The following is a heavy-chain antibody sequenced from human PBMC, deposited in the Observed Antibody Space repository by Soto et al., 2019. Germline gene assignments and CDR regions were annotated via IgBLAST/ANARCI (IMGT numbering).Heavy chain of an antibody. V-gene: IGHV3-48*02. CDR3: AGALLWFGELYYYYYGMDV. J-gene: IGHJ6*02. D-gene: IGHD3-10*01. CDR1: GFTFSSYS. CDR2: ISSSSSTI. Sequence: EVQLVESGGGLVQPGGSLRLSCAASGFTFSSYSMNWVRQAPGKGLEWVSYISSSSSTIYYADSVKGRFTISRDNAKNSLYLQMNSLRDEDTAVYYCAGALLWFGELYYYYYGMDVWGQGTTVTVSS.